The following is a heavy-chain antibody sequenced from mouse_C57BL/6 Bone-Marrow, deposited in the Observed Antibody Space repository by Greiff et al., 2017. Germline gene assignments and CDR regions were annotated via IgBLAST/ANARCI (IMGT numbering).Heavy chain of an antibody. J-gene: IGHJ4*01. Sequence: VQLQQSGAELARPGASVKLSCKASGYTFTSYGIRWVKQGPGPGLEWIGEIYPRSGNTYYNEKFKGKATLTADKSSSTAYMELRSLTSEDSAVYFCARGYYYAMDYWGQGTSVTVSS. CDR1: GYTFTSYG. CDR3: ARGYYYAMDY. V-gene: IGHV1-81*01. CDR2: IYPRSGNT.